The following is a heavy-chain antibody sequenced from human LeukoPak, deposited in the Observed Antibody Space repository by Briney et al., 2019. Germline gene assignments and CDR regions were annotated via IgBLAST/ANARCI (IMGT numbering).Heavy chain of an antibody. CDR1: GYTFTGYY. Sequence: ASVKVSCKASGYTFTGYYMHWVRQAPGQGLEWMGWINPNSGGTNYAQKFQGRVTMTRDTSISTAYMELSRLRSDDTAVYYCARETPEYCSGGSCYPPLDYWGQGTLVTVSS. V-gene: IGHV1-2*02. CDR2: INPNSGGT. D-gene: IGHD2-15*01. CDR3: ARETPEYCSGGSCYPPLDY. J-gene: IGHJ4*02.